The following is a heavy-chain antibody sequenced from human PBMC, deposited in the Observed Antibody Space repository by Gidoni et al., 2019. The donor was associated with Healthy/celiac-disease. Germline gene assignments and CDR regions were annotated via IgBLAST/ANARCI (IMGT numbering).Heavy chain of an antibody. D-gene: IGHD2-2*02. V-gene: IGHV4-34*01. CDR1: GGSFSGYY. CDR3: ARGPYQPLLYPYYYYMDV. CDR2: INHSGST. Sequence: QVQLQQWGAGLLKPSETLSLTCAVYGGSFSGYYWSWIRQPPGKGLEWIGEINHSGSTNYNPSLKSRVTISVDTSKNKFSLKLSSVTAADTAVYYCARGPYQPLLYPYYYYMDVWGKGTTVTVSS. J-gene: IGHJ6*03.